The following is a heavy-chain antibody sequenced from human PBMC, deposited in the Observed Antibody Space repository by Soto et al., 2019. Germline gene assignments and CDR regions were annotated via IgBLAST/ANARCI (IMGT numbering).Heavy chain of an antibody. CDR1: VYSRKNGPY. D-gene: IGHD6-19*01. J-gene: IGHJ4*01. V-gene: IGHV4-38-2*02. CDR3: AKAHVMVVAGSTFDY. CDR2: IYHGGTT. Sequence: SETLSVTCTVWVYSRKNGPYWGCIRQRPGNGPVWIASIYHGGTTFYNPSLKSRVTVSVDKSNIQFSLKLRSVTAADMAVYYCAKAHVMVVAGSTFDYWVNGTLGTVSS.